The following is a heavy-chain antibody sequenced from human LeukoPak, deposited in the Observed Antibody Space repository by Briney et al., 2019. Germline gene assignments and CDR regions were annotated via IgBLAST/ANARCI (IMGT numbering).Heavy chain of an antibody. D-gene: IGHD4-17*01. V-gene: IGHV3-23*01. CDR3: AKGPTVTTSSDY. CDR2: ISGSGGSA. J-gene: IGHJ4*02. Sequence: GGSLRLSCAASGFTFSSYAMSWVRQAPGKGLEWVSAISGSGGSAYYAASVKGRFTISRDNSKNTLYLQMNSLRAEDTAVYYCAKGPTVTTSSDYWGQGTLVTVSS. CDR1: GFTFSSYA.